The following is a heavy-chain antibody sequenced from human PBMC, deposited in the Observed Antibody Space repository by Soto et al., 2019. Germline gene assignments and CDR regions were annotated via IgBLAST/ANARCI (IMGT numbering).Heavy chain of an antibody. Sequence: EVQLVESGGGLVQAGGSLRLSCAASGFTFTTYWMSWVRQAPGKGLEWVASIKQDGSEKDYVDSVKGRFTISRDNAKNSLYLQMNSLRAEDTAVYYCARGRGSGSYTNWGQGTLVTVSS. CDR1: GFTFTTYW. J-gene: IGHJ4*02. CDR2: IKQDGSEK. D-gene: IGHD1-26*01. CDR3: ARGRGSGSYTN. V-gene: IGHV3-7*03.